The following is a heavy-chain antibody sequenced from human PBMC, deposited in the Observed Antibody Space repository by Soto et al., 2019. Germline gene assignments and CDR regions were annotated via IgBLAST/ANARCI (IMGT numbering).Heavy chain of an antibody. CDR1: GFTFSSYG. CDR2: ISYDGSNK. D-gene: IGHD2-2*01. Sequence: GGSLRLSCAASGFTFSSYGMHWVRQAPGKGLEWVAVISYDGSNKYYADSVKGRFTISRDNSKNTLYLQMNSLRAEDTAVYYCAKGPPQDIVVVPAVLDYWGQGTLVTVSS. J-gene: IGHJ4*02. CDR3: AKGPPQDIVVVPAVLDY. V-gene: IGHV3-30*18.